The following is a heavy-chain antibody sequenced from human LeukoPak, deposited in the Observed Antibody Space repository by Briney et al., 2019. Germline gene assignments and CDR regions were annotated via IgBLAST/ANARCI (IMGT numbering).Heavy chain of an antibody. CDR3: ARGRIAVAGIISYYYYYMDV. CDR1: GGSISSSSYY. D-gene: IGHD6-19*01. Sequence: SETLSLTCTVSGGSISSSSYYWGWIRQPPGKGLEGIGEINHSGSTNYNPSLKSRVTISVDTSKNQFSLKLSSVTAADTAVYYCARGRIAVAGIISYYYYYMDVWGKGTTVTVSS. V-gene: IGHV4-39*07. CDR2: INHSGST. J-gene: IGHJ6*03.